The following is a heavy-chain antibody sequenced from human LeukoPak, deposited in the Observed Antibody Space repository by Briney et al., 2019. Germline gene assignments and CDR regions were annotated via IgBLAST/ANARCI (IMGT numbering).Heavy chain of an antibody. CDR3: EKALGPAMVRGVIDY. J-gene: IGHJ4*02. CDR2: IRYDGSIK. CDR1: GFSFSTYG. Sequence: GGSLRLSCAVSGFSFSTYGMHWVRQAPGTGLEWVAYIRYDGSIKYYADSVKGRFTISRDNSKNTLYLQMNTLRAEDTAVYYCEKALGPAMVRGVIDYWGQGILVTASS. V-gene: IGHV3-30*02. D-gene: IGHD3-10*01.